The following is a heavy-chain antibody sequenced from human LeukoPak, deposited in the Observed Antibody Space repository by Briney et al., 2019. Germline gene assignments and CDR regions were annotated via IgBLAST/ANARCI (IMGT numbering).Heavy chain of an antibody. D-gene: IGHD3-3*01. CDR1: GYSISSGYY. J-gene: IGHJ4*02. CDR3: ARTIDDFRSGYYLALGY. CDR2: IFHDGTT. V-gene: IGHV4-38-2*01. Sequence: SETLSLTCSVSGYSISSGYYWGWIRQPPGKGLEWIGPIFHDGTTYYNPSLKSRVTISVEKSKNQFSLRLNFVTAADTAVYYCARTIDDFRSGYYLALGYWGQGTLVTVSS.